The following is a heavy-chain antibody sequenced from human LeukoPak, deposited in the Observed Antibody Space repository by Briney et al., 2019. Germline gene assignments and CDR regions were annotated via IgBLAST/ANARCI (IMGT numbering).Heavy chain of an antibody. J-gene: IGHJ3*02. Sequence: GRSLRLSCAASGFTFDDYAMHWVRQAPGKGLEWVSGISWNSGSIGYADSVKGRFTISRDNAKNSLYLQMNSLRAEDMALYYCAKDIYYYDGRSAFDIWGQGTMVTVSS. CDR1: GFTFDDYA. CDR3: AKDIYYYDGRSAFDI. D-gene: IGHD3-22*01. V-gene: IGHV3-9*03. CDR2: ISWNSGSI.